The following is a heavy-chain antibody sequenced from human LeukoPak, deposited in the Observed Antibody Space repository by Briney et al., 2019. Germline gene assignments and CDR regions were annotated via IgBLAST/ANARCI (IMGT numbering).Heavy chain of an antibody. J-gene: IGHJ4*02. V-gene: IGHV4-39*01. CDR1: GGSISSSSYY. CDR2: IYYSWST. Sequence: PSETLSLTCTVSGGSISSSSYYWGWIRQPPGKGLERNRSIYYSWSTYYNPSLKNRVTIYVGTSKNQFSLKLSSVTAADTAVYYCARSGRRGELHYFDYWGQGTLVTVSS. D-gene: IGHD1-26*01. CDR3: ARSGRRGELHYFDY.